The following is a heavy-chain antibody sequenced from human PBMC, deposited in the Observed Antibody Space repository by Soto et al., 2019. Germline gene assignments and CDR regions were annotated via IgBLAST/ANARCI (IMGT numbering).Heavy chain of an antibody. J-gene: IGHJ6*02. CDR1: GFTFSSYG. D-gene: IGHD3-10*01. CDR2: IWYDGSNK. Sequence: QVQLVESGGGVVQPGRSLRLSCAASGFTFSSYGMHWVRQAPGKGLGWVAVIWYDGSNKYYADSVKGRFTISRDNSKNTLELQMNSLRAEDTAVYYCARDTHSADGMDVWGQGTTVTVSS. V-gene: IGHV3-33*01. CDR3: ARDTHSADGMDV.